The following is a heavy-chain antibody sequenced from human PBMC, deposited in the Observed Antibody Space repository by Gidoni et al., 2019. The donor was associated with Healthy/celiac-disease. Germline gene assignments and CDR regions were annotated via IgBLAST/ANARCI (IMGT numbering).Heavy chain of an antibody. CDR3: ARREVGAVAGRDWYFDL. Sequence: QVQLQESGPGLVKPSETLSLTCTVSGGSISSYYWSWIRQPPGKGLEWTGYIYYSGSTNYNPSLKSRVTISVDTSKNQFSLKLSSVTAADTAVYYCARREVGAVAGRDWYFDLWGRGTLVTVSS. CDR1: GGSISSYY. J-gene: IGHJ2*01. CDR2: IYYSGST. D-gene: IGHD6-19*01. V-gene: IGHV4-59*01.